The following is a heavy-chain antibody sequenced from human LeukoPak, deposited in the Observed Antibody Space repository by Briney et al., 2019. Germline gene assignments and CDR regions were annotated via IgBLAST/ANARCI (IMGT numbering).Heavy chain of an antibody. Sequence: GGSLRLSCAASGFTFSNYSMTRVRQAPGTGLEWVALIRQDGSDKYYVDSVKGRFTISRDNTKNSMFLQMNSLRVDDTAEYYCGRGAALNWNSGGIDYWGQGTLVTVSS. CDR1: GFTFSNYS. CDR2: IRQDGSDK. V-gene: IGHV3-7*01. D-gene: IGHD1-1*01. CDR3: GRGAALNWNSGGIDY. J-gene: IGHJ4*02.